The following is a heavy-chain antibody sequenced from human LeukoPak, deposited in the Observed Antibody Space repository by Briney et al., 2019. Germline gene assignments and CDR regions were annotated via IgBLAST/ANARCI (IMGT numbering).Heavy chain of an antibody. J-gene: IGHJ2*01. CDR3: AGHKVHDFGGSDWYFDL. CDR1: GGSISRSS. D-gene: IGHD4-23*01. CDR2: MFYGGDT. Sequence: PSETLSLTGTVSGGSISRSSWSWIRQPPGKGLEWIGYMFYGGDTSHNPSLKSRVTMSVDTSKNQFSLRLSSVTAADTAVYYCAGHKVHDFGGSDWYFDLWGRGTLVTVSS. V-gene: IGHV4-59*08.